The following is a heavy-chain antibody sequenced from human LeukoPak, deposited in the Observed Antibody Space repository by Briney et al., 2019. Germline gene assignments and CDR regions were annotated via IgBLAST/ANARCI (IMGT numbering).Heavy chain of an antibody. D-gene: IGHD5-18*01. CDR3: GKTTVGYSSGQKPAWPVGY. CDR1: GFTFGSHA. V-gene: IGHV3-23*01. Sequence: GGSLRLSCEASGFTFGSHAMYWVRQAPGKGLEWVAGIFGSGGSPHYADPVKGRFTISRDNSRNTVYLQINSLRAEDTAVYYCGKTTVGYSSGQKPAWPVGYWGQGTLVTVSS. CDR2: IFGSGGSP. J-gene: IGHJ4*02.